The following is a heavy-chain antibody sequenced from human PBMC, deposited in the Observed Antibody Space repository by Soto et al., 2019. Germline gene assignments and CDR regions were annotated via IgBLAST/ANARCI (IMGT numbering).Heavy chain of an antibody. CDR2: IYYSVST. J-gene: IGHJ5*02. CDR3: ARGQSSGYDDNWFDP. V-gene: IGHV4-59*01. Sequence: SETLSLTCTVSGVSISSYYWSWIRQPPGKGLEWIEYIYYSVSTNYNPSLKSRVTISVDTSKNQFSLKLSSVTAADTAVYYCARGQSSGYDDNWFDPWGQGTLVPVS. D-gene: IGHD5-12*01. CDR1: GVSISSYY.